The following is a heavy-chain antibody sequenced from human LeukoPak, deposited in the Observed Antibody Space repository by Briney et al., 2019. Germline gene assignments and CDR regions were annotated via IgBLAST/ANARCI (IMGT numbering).Heavy chain of an antibody. Sequence: GASVKVSCKVAGDTLSEFSVHWVRLAAGRGLEWMGGFDPIKGKTLYAQKFQGRVSMTEDTSTDTAYMDLSSLGSDDTAVYYCATGSAATVDYLDNWGQGTLVTVSS. V-gene: IGHV1-24*01. J-gene: IGHJ4*02. CDR2: FDPIKGKT. D-gene: IGHD2-15*01. CDR3: ATGSAATVDYLDN. CDR1: GDTLSEFS.